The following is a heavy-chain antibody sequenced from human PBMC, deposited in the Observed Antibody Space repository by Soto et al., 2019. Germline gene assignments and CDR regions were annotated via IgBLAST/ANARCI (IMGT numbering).Heavy chain of an antibody. D-gene: IGHD2-2*02. CDR3: AREYTAWPLAYGLDV. CDR2: ISSRSDI. V-gene: IGHV3-21*01. Sequence: GGSLRLSCFGSGFTFSNFSINWVRQAPGKGLEWVSSISSRSDIYYADSLKGRFTISRDNAKNSVSLQMNSLRAEDTAVYYCAREYTAWPLAYGLDVWGQGTTVTVSS. CDR1: GFTFSNFS. J-gene: IGHJ6*02.